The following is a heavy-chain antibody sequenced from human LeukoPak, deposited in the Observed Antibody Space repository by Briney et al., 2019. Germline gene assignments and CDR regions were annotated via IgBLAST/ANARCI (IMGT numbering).Heavy chain of an antibody. V-gene: IGHV1-24*01. CDR3: ATDPSYGDYPFDY. CDR2: FDPEDGET. D-gene: IGHD4-17*01. CDR1: GYTLTELS. J-gene: IGHJ4*02. Sequence: EASVKVSCKVSGYTLTELSMHWVRQAPGKGLEWMGGFDPEDGETIYAQKFQGRVTMTEDTSTDTAYMELSSLRSEDTAVYYCATDPSYGDYPFDYWGQGTLVTVSS.